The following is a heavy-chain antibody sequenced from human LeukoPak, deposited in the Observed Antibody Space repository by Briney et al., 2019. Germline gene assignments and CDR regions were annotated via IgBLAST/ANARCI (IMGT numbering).Heavy chain of an antibody. Sequence: GGSLRLSCAASGFTFSSYDMPWVRQATGKGLEWVSAIATTGGTYYPGSVKGRFTISRENAKNSLYLQMNSLRVGDTAVYYCARDPXSGAYGLDVWGHGTTVTV. D-gene: IGHD3-10*01. CDR2: IATTGGT. V-gene: IGHV3-13*01. CDR3: ARDPXSGAYGLDV. J-gene: IGHJ6*02. CDR1: GFTFSSYD.